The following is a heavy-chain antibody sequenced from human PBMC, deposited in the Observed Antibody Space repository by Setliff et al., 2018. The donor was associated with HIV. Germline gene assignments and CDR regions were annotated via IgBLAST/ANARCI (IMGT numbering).Heavy chain of an antibody. V-gene: IGHV4-31*03. CDR1: GGSISSGFYY. CDR2: IYYSGST. D-gene: IGHD5-12*01. J-gene: IGHJ4*01. CDR3: ATLRWLRSKHSDY. Sequence: PSETLSLTCTVSGGSISSGFYYWNWIRQHPGKGLEWIGYIYYSGSTYYNPSLKSRVTMSVDTSKNQFSLKLRSVTAAGTAVYFCATLRWLRSKHSDYWGQGQWSPSPQ.